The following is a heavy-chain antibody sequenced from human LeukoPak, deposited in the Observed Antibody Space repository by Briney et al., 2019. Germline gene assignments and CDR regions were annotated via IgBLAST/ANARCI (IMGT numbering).Heavy chain of an antibody. CDR3: ARRRYYDATGYLD. Sequence: SETLSLTCTISGGSISSSSYYWDWIRQYPGKGLEWLGTIYYSGSTYYNASLKSRLFISVDTSNNQFFLRLSFVTAADTAVYYCARRRYYDATGYLDWGQGTLITVSS. V-gene: IGHV4-39*01. CDR2: IYYSGST. CDR1: GGSISSSSYY. D-gene: IGHD3-22*01. J-gene: IGHJ1*01.